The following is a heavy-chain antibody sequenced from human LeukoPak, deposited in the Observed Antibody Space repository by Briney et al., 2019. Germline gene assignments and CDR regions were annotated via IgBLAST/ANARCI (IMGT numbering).Heavy chain of an antibody. V-gene: IGHV4-61*01. Sequence: PSETLSLTCTVSGGSVSSGSSYWTWIRQPPGKGLEWIGYIYYSGTTNYNPSLKSRVAMSVDTSKNQFSLKLSSVTAADTAVYYCARGRYDFWSGYYRRNWFDPWGQGTLVTVSS. CDR3: ARGRYDFWSGYYRRNWFDP. CDR1: GGSVSSGSSY. D-gene: IGHD3-3*01. J-gene: IGHJ5*02. CDR2: IYYSGTT.